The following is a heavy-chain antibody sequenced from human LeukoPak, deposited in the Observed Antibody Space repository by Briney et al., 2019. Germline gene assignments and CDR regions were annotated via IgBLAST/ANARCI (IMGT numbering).Heavy chain of an antibody. CDR2: ISWNSGSI. J-gene: IGHJ4*02. Sequence: GGSLRLSCAASGFTFDDYAMHWVRQAPGEGLEWVSGISWNSGSIGYADSVKGRFTISRDNAKNSLYLQMNSLRVEDTAVYHCVRQAGRAGGQWGQGTLIAVSS. D-gene: IGHD3-10*01. CDR3: VRQAGRAGGQ. CDR1: GFTFDDYA. V-gene: IGHV3-9*01.